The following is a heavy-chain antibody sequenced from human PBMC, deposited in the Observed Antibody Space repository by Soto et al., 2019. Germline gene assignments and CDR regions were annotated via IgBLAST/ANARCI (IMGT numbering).Heavy chain of an antibody. CDR2: IYYSGST. V-gene: IGHV4-39*01. D-gene: IGHD2-2*01. CDR1: GGSISSSSYY. CDR3: ARQRYQANWFDP. J-gene: IGHJ5*02. Sequence: SETLSLTCTVSGGSISSSSYYWGWIRQPPGRGLEWIGSIYYSGSTYYNPSLKSRVTISVDTSKNQFSLKLSSVTAADTAVYYCARQRYQANWFDPWGQGTLVTVS.